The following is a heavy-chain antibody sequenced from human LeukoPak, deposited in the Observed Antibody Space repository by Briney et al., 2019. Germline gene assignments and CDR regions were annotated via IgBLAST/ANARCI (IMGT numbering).Heavy chain of an antibody. CDR2: TYYRSKWYN. V-gene: IGHV6-1*01. Sequence: SQTLSLTCAISGDSVSSNSAAWNWIRQSPSRGLEWLGRTYYRSKWYNDYAVSVKSRITINPDTSKNQFSLQLNSVTPEDTAVYYCARDALAGSDEYPSGYFDYWGQGTLVTVSS. CDR1: GDSVSSNSAA. D-gene: IGHD3-10*01. J-gene: IGHJ4*02. CDR3: ARDALAGSDEYPSGYFDY.